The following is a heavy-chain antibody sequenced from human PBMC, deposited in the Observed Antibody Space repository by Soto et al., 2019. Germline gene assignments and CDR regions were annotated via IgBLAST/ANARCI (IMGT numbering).Heavy chain of an antibody. V-gene: IGHV4-4*07. J-gene: IGHJ5*02. D-gene: IGHD4-17*01. CDR1: GGSISSYY. CDR2: IYTSGST. CDR3: ARGITTVVTENWFDP. Sequence: QVQLQESGPGLVKPSETLSLTCTVSGGSISSYYWSWIRQPAGKGLEWIGRIYTSGSTNYNPALKSRVTMSVDTSKNQFSLKLSSVTAADTAVYYCARGITTVVTENWFDPWGQGPLVTVSS.